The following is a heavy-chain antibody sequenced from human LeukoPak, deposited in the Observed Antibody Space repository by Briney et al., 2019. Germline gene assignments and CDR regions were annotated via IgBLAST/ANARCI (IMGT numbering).Heavy chain of an antibody. J-gene: IGHJ4*02. CDR3: AREEGGGVITFRGLDY. CDR1: GFTFSSYE. Sequence: PGGSLRHSCAASGFTFSSYEMNWVRQAPGKGLEWVSYISSSGSTIYYADSVKGRFTISRDNAKSSLYLQMNSLRAEDTAVYYCAREEGGGVITFRGLDYWGQGTLVTVSS. D-gene: IGHD3-16*01. CDR2: ISSSGSTI. V-gene: IGHV3-48*03.